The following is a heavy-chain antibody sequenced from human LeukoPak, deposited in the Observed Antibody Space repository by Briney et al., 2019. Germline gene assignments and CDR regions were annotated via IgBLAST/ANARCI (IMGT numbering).Heavy chain of an antibody. V-gene: IGHV4-39*01. CDR1: GGSISSSSSY. CDR2: IYYSGSS. CDR3: ARHRSGWLQSSFDY. J-gene: IGHJ4*02. D-gene: IGHD5-24*01. Sequence: PSETLSLTCSVSGGSISSSSSYWGGLRQPPGTGLEWVGSIYYSGSSFDNPALKSRVTISVDTSKNQFSLKLSSVTAADTAVYYCARHRSGWLQSSFDYWGQGTLVTVSS.